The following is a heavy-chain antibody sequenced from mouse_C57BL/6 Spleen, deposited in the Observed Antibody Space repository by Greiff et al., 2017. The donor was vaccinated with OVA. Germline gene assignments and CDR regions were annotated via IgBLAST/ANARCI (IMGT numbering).Heavy chain of an antibody. CDR3: AREGLYYFDY. J-gene: IGHJ2*01. CDR2: ISDGGSYT. CDR1: GFTFSSYA. D-gene: IGHD3-3*01. Sequence: EVHLVESGGGLVKPGGSLKLSCAASGFTFSSYAMSWVRQTPEKRLEWVATISDGGSYTYYPDNVQGRFTISRDNAKNNLYLQMSHLKSEDTAMYYCAREGLYYFDYWGQGTTLTVSA. V-gene: IGHV5-4*01.